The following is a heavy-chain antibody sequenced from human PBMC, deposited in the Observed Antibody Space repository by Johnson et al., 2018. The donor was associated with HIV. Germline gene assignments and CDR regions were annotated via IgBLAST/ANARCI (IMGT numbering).Heavy chain of an antibody. CDR2: ISYDGSNK. CDR1: GFTFSTYA. V-gene: IGHV3-30*04. J-gene: IGHJ3*02. Sequence: QVQLVESGGGVVQPGRSLRLSCTASGFTFSTYAMHWVRRAPGKGLEWVAFISYDGSNKYYADSVKGRFTISRDNAKNSLYLQMNSLRAEDTAVYYCARTISSYQGAFYIWGQGTMVTVSS. CDR3: ARTISSYQGAFYI. D-gene: IGHD1-26*01.